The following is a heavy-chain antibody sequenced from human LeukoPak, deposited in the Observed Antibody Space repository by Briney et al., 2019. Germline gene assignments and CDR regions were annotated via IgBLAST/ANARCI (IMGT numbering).Heavy chain of an antibody. CDR2: IDRTGVT. J-gene: IGHJ4*02. D-gene: IGHD3-9*01. Sequence: GGSLRLSCAASGFTVHSNYTSWVRQAPGKGREWVSVIDRTGVTHYADSVKGRFTISSDNSKNTLYLQMNSLRAEDTAVYYCARGVYYDILTGYYSYFDNWGQGTLVTVSS. CDR3: ARGVYYDILTGYYSYFDN. V-gene: IGHV3-66*01. CDR1: GFTVHSNY.